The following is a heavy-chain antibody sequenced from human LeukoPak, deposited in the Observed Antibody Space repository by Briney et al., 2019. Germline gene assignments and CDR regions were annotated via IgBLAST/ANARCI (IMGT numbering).Heavy chain of an antibody. Sequence: PSETLSLTCAVYGGSFSGYYWSWIRQPPGKGLEWIGEINHSGSTNYNPSLKSRVTISVDTSKNQFSLKLSSVTAADTAVYYCARGKPLYGSGSYHARRLGDIPAYFDYWGQGTLVTVSS. CDR1: GGSFSGYY. D-gene: IGHD3-10*01. CDR3: ARGKPLYGSGSYHARRLGDIPAYFDY. V-gene: IGHV4-34*01. CDR2: INHSGST. J-gene: IGHJ4*02.